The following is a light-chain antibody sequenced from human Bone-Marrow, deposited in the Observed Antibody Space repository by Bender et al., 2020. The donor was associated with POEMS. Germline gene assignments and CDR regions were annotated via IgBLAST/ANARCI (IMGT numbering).Light chain of an antibody. CDR2: DTV. V-gene: IGLV7-46*01. CDR3: LLSYGGARV. J-gene: IGLJ2*01. CDR1: AGAVTYGHD. Sequence: QAVVTQETSLTVTLGGTVTLTCGSSAGAVTYGHDSYWLQQKPGQVPRTLIYDTVNKESWTPDRFSGSLLGGKAAMTLSGAQAEDEADYYCLLSYGGARVFGGGTKLTV.